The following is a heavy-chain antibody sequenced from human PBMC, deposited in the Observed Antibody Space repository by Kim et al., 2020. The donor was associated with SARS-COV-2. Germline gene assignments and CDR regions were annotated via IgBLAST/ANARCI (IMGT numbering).Heavy chain of an antibody. CDR1: GGTFSSYA. J-gene: IGHJ5*02. CDR2: IIPILGIA. CDR3: ARGCSGGSCYYNWFDP. V-gene: IGHV1-69*04. Sequence: SVKVSCKASGGTFSSYAISWVRQAPGQGLEWMGRIIPILGIANYAQKFQGRVTITADKSTSTAYMELSSLRSEDTAVYYCARGCSGGSCYYNWFDPLGQ. D-gene: IGHD2-15*01.